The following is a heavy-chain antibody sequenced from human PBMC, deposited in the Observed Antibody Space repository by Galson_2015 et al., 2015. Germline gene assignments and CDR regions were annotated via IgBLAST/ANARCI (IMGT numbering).Heavy chain of an antibody. Sequence: SLRLSCAAFDFTFSDYYMSWLRQAPGKGLEWISSISSSGFYRKYGDSVKGRFTISRDNAKNSLWLQMDSLRDEDTAVYYCARGNDVVVGASVHWSFDLWGRGTLVTVAS. CDR3: ARGNDVVVGASVHWSFDL. CDR1: DFTFSDYY. CDR2: ISSSGFYR. D-gene: IGHD2-15*01. J-gene: IGHJ2*01. V-gene: IGHV3-11*06.